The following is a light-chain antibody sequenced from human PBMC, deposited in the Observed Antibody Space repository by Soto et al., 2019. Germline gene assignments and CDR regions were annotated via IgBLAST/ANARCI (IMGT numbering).Light chain of an antibody. Sequence: DIQMTQSPSSLSASVGDRVTNTCRASQSISSYLNWYQQKPGKAPKLLIYAASSLQSGVPSRFSGSGSGTDFTLTISSLQPEDFATYYCQQSYSTPPTFGQGTKVYIK. CDR3: QQSYSTPPT. V-gene: IGKV1-39*01. J-gene: IGKJ1*01. CDR2: AAS. CDR1: QSISSY.